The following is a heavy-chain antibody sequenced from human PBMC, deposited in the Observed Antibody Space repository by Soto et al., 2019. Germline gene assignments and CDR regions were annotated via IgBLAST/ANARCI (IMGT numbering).Heavy chain of an antibody. Sequence: GGSLRLSCAASGFTFSSYSMNWVRQAPGKGLEWVSSISSSSSYIYYADSVKGRFTISRDNAKNSLYLQMNSLRAEDTAVYYCARDRPPPSWMVRGVSPHTAGGMDVWGQGTTVTVSS. CDR3: ARDRPPPSWMVRGVSPHTAGGMDV. D-gene: IGHD3-10*01. J-gene: IGHJ6*02. CDR2: ISSSSSYI. V-gene: IGHV3-21*01. CDR1: GFTFSSYS.